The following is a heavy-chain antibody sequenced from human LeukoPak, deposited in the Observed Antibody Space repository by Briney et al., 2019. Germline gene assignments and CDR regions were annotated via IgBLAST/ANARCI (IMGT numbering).Heavy chain of an antibody. V-gene: IGHV4-4*02. Sequence: SETLSLTCAVSDGSISSSNWWSWVRQPPGKGLEWIGEIYHSGSTNYNPSLKSRVTISVDKSRNQFSLKLSSVTAADTAVYYCARKAVLDYNWFDPWGQGTLVTVSS. J-gene: IGHJ5*02. CDR1: DGSISSSNW. CDR2: IYHSGST. CDR3: ARKAVLDYNWFDP. D-gene: IGHD6-19*01.